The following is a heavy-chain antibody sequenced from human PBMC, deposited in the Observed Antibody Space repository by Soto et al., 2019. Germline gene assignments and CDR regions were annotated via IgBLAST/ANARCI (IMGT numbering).Heavy chain of an antibody. J-gene: IGHJ4*02. CDR2: INPSGDST. D-gene: IGHD3-10*01. V-gene: IGHV1-46*01. CDR3: ARSGLVDY. Sequence: QVQLVQSGAEVKKPGASVKVSCKASGYTFSSYYMNWVRQAPGQGLEWMGIINPSGDSTSYAQKFQGRGTMTRDTSTSTVYMELSSLRSEDTAVYYCARSGLVDYWGQGTLVTVSS. CDR1: GYTFSSYY.